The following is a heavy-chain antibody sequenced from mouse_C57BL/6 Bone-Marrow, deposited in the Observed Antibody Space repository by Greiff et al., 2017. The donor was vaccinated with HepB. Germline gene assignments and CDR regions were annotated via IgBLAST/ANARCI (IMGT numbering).Heavy chain of an antibody. D-gene: IGHD1-1*01. CDR1: GYTFTDYY. CDR3: AREGITTVVASYWYFDV. CDR2: INPNNGGT. Sequence: VQLQQSGPELVKPGASVKISCKASGYTFTDYYMNWVKQSHGKSLEWIGDINPNNGGTSYNQKFKGKATLTVDKSSSTAYMELRSLTSEDSAVYYCAREGITTVVASYWYFDVWGTGTTVTVSS. V-gene: IGHV1-26*01. J-gene: IGHJ1*03.